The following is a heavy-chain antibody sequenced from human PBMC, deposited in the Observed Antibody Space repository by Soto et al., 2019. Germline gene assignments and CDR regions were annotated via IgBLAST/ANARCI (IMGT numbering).Heavy chain of an antibody. CDR2: IWYDGSKK. D-gene: IGHD3-3*01. CDR1: GVTFSSFG. Sequence: QVQVVESGGGVVQPGRSLRLSCAASGVTFSSFGMHWVRQAPGKGLEWVSLIWYDGSKKSYGDSVKGRFTISRDNSRNTVYLHMTSLRADDTAVYYCARDASYYSLWSGYYPSRNGMDVWGQGTTVTVSS. CDR3: ARDASYYSLWSGYYPSRNGMDV. V-gene: IGHV3-33*01. J-gene: IGHJ6*02.